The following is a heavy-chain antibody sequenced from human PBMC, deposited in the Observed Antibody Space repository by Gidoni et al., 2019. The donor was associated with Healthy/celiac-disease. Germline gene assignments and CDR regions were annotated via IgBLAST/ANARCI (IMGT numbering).Heavy chain of an antibody. J-gene: IGHJ4*02. CDR2: IYNDGVHE. V-gene: IGHV3-30-3*01. CDR3: ASFHLTELRGLTGMFDY. Sequence: QVKLLESGGGVVQPGYYPRPSCAASGFTFNNYPMHWGRQAPGKGPELVAVIYNDGVHEFYADSVKGRFTISRDNSNNTLFLQMNSLRPEDTAVYYCASFHLTELRGLTGMFDYWGQGSLVTVSS. D-gene: IGHD1-7*01. CDR1: GFTFNNYP.